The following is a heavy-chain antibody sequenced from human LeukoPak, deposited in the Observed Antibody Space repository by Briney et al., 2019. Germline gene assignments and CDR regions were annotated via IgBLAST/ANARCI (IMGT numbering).Heavy chain of an antibody. V-gene: IGHV3-74*01. J-gene: IGHJ6*02. Sequence: PGGSLRLSCVASGFTFSIYWVHWVRQAPGKGLVWLTRISSDGSSTSYADSVKGRFTISRDNAKNTLYLQMNSLRAEDTAVYYCARGNYYGMDVWGQGTTVTVSS. CDR3: ARGNYYGMDV. CDR2: ISSDGSST. CDR1: GFTFSIYW.